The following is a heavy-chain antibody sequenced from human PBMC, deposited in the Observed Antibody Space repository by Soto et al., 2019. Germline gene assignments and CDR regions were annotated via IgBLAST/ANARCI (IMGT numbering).Heavy chain of an antibody. V-gene: IGHV4-59*08. CDR3: ARLSTTTVVLDY. J-gene: IGHJ4*02. Sequence: QVQLQESGPGLVKPSETLCLTCTVSGGSISSYYWSWIRQPPGTGLEWIGYIYYSGSTNCNPSLKSRVTISVDTSKNQFSLKLSSVTAADTAVYYCARLSTTTVVLDYWGQGTLVTVSS. CDR1: GGSISSYY. D-gene: IGHD4-17*01. CDR2: IYYSGST.